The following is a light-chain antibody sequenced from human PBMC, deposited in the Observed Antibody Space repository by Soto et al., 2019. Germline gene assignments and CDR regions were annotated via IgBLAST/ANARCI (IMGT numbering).Light chain of an antibody. CDR3: QQYGSSLFT. Sequence: EIVLTQSPGTLSLSPGERATLSCRASQSVSSSYLAWYQQKPGQAPRLLIYGASSRATGIPDRFSGSGSGTDFTLTISTLEPEDFAMYYCQQYGSSLFTFGPGTKVDIK. CDR2: GAS. CDR1: QSVSSSY. J-gene: IGKJ3*01. V-gene: IGKV3-20*01.